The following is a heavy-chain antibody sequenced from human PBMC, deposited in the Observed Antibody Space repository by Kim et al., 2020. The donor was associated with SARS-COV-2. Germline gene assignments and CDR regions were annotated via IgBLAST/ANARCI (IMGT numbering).Heavy chain of an antibody. J-gene: IGHJ4*02. Sequence: ASVKVSCKASGYTFSSYAMNWVRQPPGQGLEWMGWINTNTRNPTYAQGFTGRFVFSLDTSVTTAFLQIITLKAEDTAVYYCARGHIHSGDYYYFDHWGQGTLVTVSS. CDR3: ARGHIHSGDYYYFDH. CDR1: GYTFSSYA. D-gene: IGHD4-17*01. CDR2: INTNTRNP. V-gene: IGHV7-4-1*02.